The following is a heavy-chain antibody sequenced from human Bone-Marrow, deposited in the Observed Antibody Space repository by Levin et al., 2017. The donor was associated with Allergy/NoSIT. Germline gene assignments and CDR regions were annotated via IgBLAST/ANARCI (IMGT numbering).Heavy chain of an antibody. J-gene: IGHJ5*02. V-gene: IGHV4-59*01. CDR1: GGSINDYY. CDR2: IFYSGST. Sequence: ASETLSLTCTVSGGSINDYYWSWIRQPPGKGLEWIGYIFYSGSTNYNPSLKSRLNISVDMSKRQFSLKLSSVTAADTAVYYCARVTMGWFDPWGQGTLVTVSS. CDR3: ARVTMGWFDP. D-gene: IGHD3-3*01.